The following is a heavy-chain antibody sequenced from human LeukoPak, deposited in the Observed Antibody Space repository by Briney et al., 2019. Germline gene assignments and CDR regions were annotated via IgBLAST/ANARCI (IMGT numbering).Heavy chain of an antibody. V-gene: IGHV3-23*01. J-gene: IGHJ3*01. CDR1: GFNFRIHA. Sequence: GGSLRLSCVASGFNFRIHAMSWVRQAPGKGLEWVSTIGGVAVSTDYADSVKGRFSFSRDDSKNTVYLQMNSLRVEDTALYYCVKDQLSGNGIYDPFDAWGQGTMVTV. D-gene: IGHD2-21*01. CDR3: VKDQLSGNGIYDPFDA. CDR2: IGGVAVST.